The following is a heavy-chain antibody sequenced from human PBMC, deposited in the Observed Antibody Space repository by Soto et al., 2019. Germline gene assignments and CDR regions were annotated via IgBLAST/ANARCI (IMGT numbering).Heavy chain of an antibody. J-gene: IGHJ4*02. CDR3: AREGGGRGRGVMDCAVFDY. CDR2: IYYSGST. V-gene: IGHV4-31*03. D-gene: IGHD3-16*01. Sequence: QVQLQESGPGLVKPSQTLSLTCTVSGGSISSGGYYWSWIRQHPGKGLEWIGYIYYSGSTYYNPSLQSRVTISVDTSKNQFSLKLSSVTAAYTAVYYCAREGGGRGRGVMDCAVFDYWGQGTLVTVSS. CDR1: GGSISSGGYY.